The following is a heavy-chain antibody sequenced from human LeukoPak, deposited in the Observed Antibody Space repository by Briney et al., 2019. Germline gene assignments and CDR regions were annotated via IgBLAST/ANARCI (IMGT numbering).Heavy chain of an antibody. CDR1: GFTVSSNY. Sequence: PGGSLRLSCAASGFTVSSNYMSWVRQAPGKGLEWVSVIYSGGSTYYADSVKGRFTISRDNSKNTLYLQMNSLRAEDTAVYYCARSPSGSYDSYWGQGTLVTVSS. D-gene: IGHD1-26*01. CDR2: IYSGGST. V-gene: IGHV3-66*01. J-gene: IGHJ4*02. CDR3: ARSPSGSYDSY.